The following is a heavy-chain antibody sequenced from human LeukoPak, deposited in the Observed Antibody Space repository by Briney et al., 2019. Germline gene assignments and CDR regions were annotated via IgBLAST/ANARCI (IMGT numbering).Heavy chain of an antibody. CDR2: ISAYNGNT. J-gene: IGHJ4*02. Sequence: RASVKVSCKASGYTFSSYGISWVRQAPGQGLEWMGWISAYNGNTNYAQKLQGRVTMTTDTSTSTAYIELRSLRSDDTAVYYCARAPLGDGYAGYWGQGTLVTVSS. CDR3: ARAPLGDGYAGY. D-gene: IGHD5-12*01. CDR1: GYTFSSYG. V-gene: IGHV1-18*01.